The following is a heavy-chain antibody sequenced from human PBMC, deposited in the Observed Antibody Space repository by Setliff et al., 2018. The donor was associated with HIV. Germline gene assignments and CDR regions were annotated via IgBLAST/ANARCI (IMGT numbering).Heavy chain of an antibody. J-gene: IGHJ4*02. Sequence: ETLSLSCTVSGGSISSHYWSWIRQPPGKGLEWIGSISSSGSTTYHPSLRSRVTVSAATSKNQFSLKLTSVTAADTAVYFCARDPHYFDTSGHYSWFYFDYWGQGTLVTVS. CDR3: ARDPHYFDTSGHYSWFYFDY. D-gene: IGHD3-22*01. V-gene: IGHV4-59*11. CDR1: GGSISSHY. CDR2: ISSSGST.